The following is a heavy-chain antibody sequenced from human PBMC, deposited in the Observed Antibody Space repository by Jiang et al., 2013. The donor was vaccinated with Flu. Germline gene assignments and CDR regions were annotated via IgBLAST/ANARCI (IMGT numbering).Heavy chain of an antibody. V-gene: IGHV4-59*08. CDR3: ARHGYSYGIGGVDY. Sequence: GPGLVKPSETLSLTCTVSGGSISSYYWSWIRQPPGKGLEWIGYIYYSGSTNYNPSLKSRVTISVDTSKNQFSLKLSSVTAADTAVYYCARHGYSYGIGGVDYWGQGTLVTVSS. CDR2: IYYSGST. CDR1: GGSISSYY. J-gene: IGHJ4*02. D-gene: IGHD5-18*01.